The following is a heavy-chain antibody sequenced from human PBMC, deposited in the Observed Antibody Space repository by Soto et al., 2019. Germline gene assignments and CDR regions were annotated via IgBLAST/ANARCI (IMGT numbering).Heavy chain of an antibody. CDR2: MNPKTGNT. J-gene: IGHJ5*02. CDR3: AGEGGSATPTGLEP. CDR1: GYSFSKYD. Sequence: QVQLVQSGAEVKKPGASVKVSCKASGYSFSKYDINWVRQVAGQGLEWLGRMNPKTGNTRYAKKFQGRLTITRSTSISIAYMELSSLISDDTAVYYCAGEGGSATPTGLEPWGQGTLGSISS. D-gene: IGHD1-1*01. V-gene: IGHV1-8*01.